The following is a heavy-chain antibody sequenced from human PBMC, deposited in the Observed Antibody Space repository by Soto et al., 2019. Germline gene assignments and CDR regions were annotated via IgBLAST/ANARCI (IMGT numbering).Heavy chain of an antibody. D-gene: IGHD1-26*01. J-gene: IGHJ3*02. CDR3: ARELRSGSYYGDAFDI. Sequence: ASVKVSCKASGYTFTGYYMHWVRQAPGQGLEWMGWINPNSGGTNYAQKFQGRVTMTRDTSISTAYMELSRLRSDGTAVYYCARELRSGSYYGDAFDIWGQGTMVTVSS. CDR2: INPNSGGT. V-gene: IGHV1-2*02. CDR1: GYTFTGYY.